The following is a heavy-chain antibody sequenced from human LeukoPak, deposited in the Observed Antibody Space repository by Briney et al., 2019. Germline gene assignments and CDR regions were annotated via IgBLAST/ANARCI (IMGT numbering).Heavy chain of an antibody. D-gene: IGHD3-22*01. CDR1: GYTLTELS. J-gene: IGHJ4*02. CDR2: IIPIFGTA. V-gene: IGHV1-69*05. Sequence: GASVKVSCKVSGYTLTELSMHWVRQAPGQGLEWMGRIIPIFGTANYAQKFQGRVTITTDESTSTAYMELSSLRSEDTAVYYCASRSGSQTYYYDSSGYYPNWGQGTLVTVSS. CDR3: ASRSGSQTYYYDSSGYYPN.